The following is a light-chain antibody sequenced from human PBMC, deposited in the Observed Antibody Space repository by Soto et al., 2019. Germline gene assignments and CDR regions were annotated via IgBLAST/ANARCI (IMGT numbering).Light chain of an antibody. CDR2: GAS. V-gene: IGKV3-15*01. CDR3: HQYNSWPRVT. Sequence: EIRMTQSPGTLSVSPGEGDTLSCPASKSVILNLAWYQQKPGQPPRLLLYGASTRATGIPVRFRGSGSVTEFNLTISSLQSEDSAVYYCHQYNSWPRVTFGRGTKVEIK. J-gene: IGKJ3*01. CDR1: KSVILN.